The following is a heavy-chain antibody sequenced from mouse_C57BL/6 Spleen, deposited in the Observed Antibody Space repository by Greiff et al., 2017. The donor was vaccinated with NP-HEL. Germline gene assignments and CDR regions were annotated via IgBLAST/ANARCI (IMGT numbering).Heavy chain of an antibody. CDR1: GYSITSGYY. V-gene: IGHV3-6*01. Sequence: EVKLQESGPGLVKPSQSLSLTCSVTGYSITSGYYWNWIRQFPGNKLEWMGYISYDGSNNYNPSLKNRISITRDTSKNQFFLKLNSVTTEDTATYYCARGGYYVQYFDVWGTGTTVTVSS. J-gene: IGHJ1*03. CDR2: ISYDGSN. CDR3: ARGGYYVQYFDV. D-gene: IGHD2-3*01.